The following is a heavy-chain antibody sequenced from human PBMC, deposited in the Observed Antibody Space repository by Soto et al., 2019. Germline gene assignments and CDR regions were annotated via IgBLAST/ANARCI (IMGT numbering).Heavy chain of an antibody. Sequence: QVQLQESGPGLVKPSQTLSLTCTVSGGSISSGGYYWSWIRQHPGKGLEWIGYIYYSGSTYYNPSLKXXVXIXXDTSKNQFSLKLSSVTAADTAVYYCARGRGSRVGYWGQGTLVTVSS. D-gene: IGHD3-16*01. J-gene: IGHJ4*02. CDR1: GGSISSGGYY. CDR2: IYYSGST. CDR3: ARGRGSRVGY. V-gene: IGHV4-31*01.